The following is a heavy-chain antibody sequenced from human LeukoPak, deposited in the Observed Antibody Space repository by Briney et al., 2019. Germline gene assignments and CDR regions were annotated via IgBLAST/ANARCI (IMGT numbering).Heavy chain of an antibody. V-gene: IGHV3-21*01. CDR3: ARADYGDYGVDY. CDR2: ITSDAYI. J-gene: IGHJ4*02. Sequence: GGSLRLSCAGSGFAFSSSNLNWFRQAPGKGLXXVSSITSDAYIYYADSLKGRFSISRDNAKNSVYLQMISLTDEDTAVYYCARADYGDYGVDYWGQGTLVTVSS. D-gene: IGHD4-17*01. CDR1: GFAFSSSN.